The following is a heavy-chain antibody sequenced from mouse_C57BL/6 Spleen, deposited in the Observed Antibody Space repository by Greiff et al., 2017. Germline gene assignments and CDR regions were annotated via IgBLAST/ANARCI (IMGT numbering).Heavy chain of an antibody. CDR3: ARSTVVATFYWYFDV. V-gene: IGHV3-6*01. J-gene: IGHJ1*03. D-gene: IGHD1-1*01. CDR1: GYSITSGYY. Sequence: EVKLEESGPGLVKPSQSLSLTCSVTGYSITSGYYWNWIRQFPGNKLEWMGYISYDGSNNYNPSLKNRISITRDTSKNQFFLKLNSVTTEDTATYYCARSTVVATFYWYFDVWGTGTTVTVSS. CDR2: ISYDGSN.